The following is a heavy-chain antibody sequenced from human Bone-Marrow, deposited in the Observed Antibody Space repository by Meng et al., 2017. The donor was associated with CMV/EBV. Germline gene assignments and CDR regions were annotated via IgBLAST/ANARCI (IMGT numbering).Heavy chain of an antibody. V-gene: IGHV1-2*02. CDR2: INPNSGGT. CDR1: GYTFTGYY. D-gene: IGHD2-2*01. J-gene: IGHJ6*02. CDR3: ARDRRELYCSSTSCAGMDV. Sequence: ASVKVSCKASGYTFTGYYMHWVRQAPGQGLEWMGWINPNSGGTNYAQKFQGRVTMTRDTSISTAYMELSRLRAEDTAVYYCARDRRELYCSSTSCAGMDVWGQGTTVTVSS.